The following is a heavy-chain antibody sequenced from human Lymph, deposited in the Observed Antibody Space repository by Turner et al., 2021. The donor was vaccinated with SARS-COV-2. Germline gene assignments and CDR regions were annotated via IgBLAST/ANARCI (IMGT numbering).Heavy chain of an antibody. D-gene: IGHD5-18*01. CDR3: ARGGVDTAMVRYYYYGMDV. V-gene: IGHV4-34*01. CDR2: INHSGST. CDR1: GGSFSGYY. J-gene: IGHJ6*02. Sequence: QVQLQQLVAGLLKPSESLSLTCAVYGGSFSGYYWSWIRQPPGTGLEWIGEINHSGSTNYNPSLKSRVTISVDTSKNQFSLKLSSVTAADTAVYYCARGGVDTAMVRYYYYGMDVWGQGTTVTVSS.